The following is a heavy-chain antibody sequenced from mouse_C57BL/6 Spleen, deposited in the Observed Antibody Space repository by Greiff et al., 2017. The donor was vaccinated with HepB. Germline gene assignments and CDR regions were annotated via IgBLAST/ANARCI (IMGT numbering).Heavy chain of an antibody. CDR2: IYPGSGNT. J-gene: IGHJ2*01. D-gene: IGHD1-1*01. CDR1: GYTFTDYY. Sequence: QVQLKESGAELVRPGASVKLSCKASGYTFTDYYINWVKQRPGQGLEWIARIYPGSGNTYYNEKFKGKATLTAEKSSSTAYMQLSSLTSEDSAVYFCARGTVVAPYFDYWGQGTTLTVSS. V-gene: IGHV1-76*01. CDR3: ARGTVVAPYFDY.